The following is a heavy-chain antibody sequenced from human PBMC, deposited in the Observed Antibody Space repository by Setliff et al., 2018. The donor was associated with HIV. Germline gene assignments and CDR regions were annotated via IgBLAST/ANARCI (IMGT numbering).Heavy chain of an antibody. CDR2: SIPLFKTV. V-gene: IGHV1-69*05. CDR3: ASGSGYCRNGDCYIGVHKNPDKYFYDY. CDR1: GATFSNSV. J-gene: IGHJ4*02. D-gene: IGHD2-8*01. Sequence: SVKVSCKASGATFSNSVLTWVRQAPGQGLEWMGGSIPLFKTVNYAQKFQGRLTISTDELMTTAYMELSSLKSEDTAVYYCASGSGYCRNGDCYIGVHKNPDKYFYDYWGQGTLVTDSS.